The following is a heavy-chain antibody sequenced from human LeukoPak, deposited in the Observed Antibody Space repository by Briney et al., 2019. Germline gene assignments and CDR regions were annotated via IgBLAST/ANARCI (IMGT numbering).Heavy chain of an antibody. CDR1: GFTFSSYA. V-gene: IGHV3-23*01. J-gene: IGHJ3*02. Sequence: GGSLRLSCAASGFTFSSYAMSWVRQAPGKGLEWVSAISGSGGSTYYADSVKGRFTVSRDNSKNTLYLQVNSLRAEDTAVYYCAKGDRYCSNTSCYTNAFDIWGQGTMVTVSS. CDR3: AKGDRYCSNTSCYTNAFDI. D-gene: IGHD2-2*02. CDR2: ISGSGGST.